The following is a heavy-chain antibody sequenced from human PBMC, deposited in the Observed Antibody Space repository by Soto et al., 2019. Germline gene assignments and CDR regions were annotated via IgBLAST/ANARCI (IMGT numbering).Heavy chain of an antibody. V-gene: IGHV3-23*01. CDR1: EFTFSNYA. CDR3: ANAPFWQSWYFDL. Sequence: EVQLLESGGGLVQPGGSLSLSCAASEFTFSNYAMSCVRQAPGKGLEWVSAINGRGDGTDYADSVKGRFTISRDNSKNTLYLQMDSLRAEDTAVYYCANAPFWQSWYFDLWGRGSLVTVSS. CDR2: INGRGDGT. J-gene: IGHJ2*01. D-gene: IGHD3-3*01.